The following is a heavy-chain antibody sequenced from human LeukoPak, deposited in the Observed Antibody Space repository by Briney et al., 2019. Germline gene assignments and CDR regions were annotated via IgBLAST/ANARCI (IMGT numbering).Heavy chain of an antibody. CDR2: INHSGST. Sequence: PSETLSLTCAVYGGSFSGYYWSWIRQPPGKGLEWIGEINHSGSTNYNPSLKSRVTISVDTSKNQFSLKLSSVTAADTAVYYCATSAWLDNWFDPWGQGTLVTVSS. J-gene: IGHJ5*02. V-gene: IGHV4-34*01. CDR1: GGSFSGYY. D-gene: IGHD6-19*01. CDR3: ATSAWLDNWFDP.